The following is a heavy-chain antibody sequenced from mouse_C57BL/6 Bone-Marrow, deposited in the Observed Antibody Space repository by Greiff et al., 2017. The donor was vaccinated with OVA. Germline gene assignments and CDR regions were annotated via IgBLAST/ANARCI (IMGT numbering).Heavy chain of an antibody. J-gene: IGHJ3*01. CDR2: IYPRAGSP. V-gene: IGHV1-78*01. D-gene: IGHD1-2*01. Sequence: QVQLQQSDAELVKPGASVKISCKVSGYTFTDHTIHWMKQRPGQGLEWIGYIYPRAGSPKYNEKFKSKATLTVDKPSSTAYMQLSSLTSEDSAVYYCATGCAYWGQGTLVTVSA. CDR1: GYTFTDHT. CDR3: ATGCAY.